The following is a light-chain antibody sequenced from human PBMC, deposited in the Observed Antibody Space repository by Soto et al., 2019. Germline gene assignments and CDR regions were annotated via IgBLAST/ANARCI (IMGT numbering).Light chain of an antibody. CDR3: RSYTTSNTRQIV. CDR2: DVT. CDR1: SSDVGGYNY. V-gene: IGLV2-14*03. J-gene: IGLJ1*01. Sequence: QSALTQPPSVSGAPGQSITISCTGSSSDVGGYNYVSWYQHHPGKAPKLIIYDVTNRPSGVSNPFSGSKSGNTASLAISGLQPEDEADYYCRSYTTSNTRQIVFGTGTKLTVL.